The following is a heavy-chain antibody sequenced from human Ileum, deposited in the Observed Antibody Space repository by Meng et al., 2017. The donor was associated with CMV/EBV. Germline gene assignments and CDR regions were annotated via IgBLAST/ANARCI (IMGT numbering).Heavy chain of an antibody. J-gene: IGHJ4*02. V-gene: IGHV5-51*01. CDR1: GYSFTSYW. D-gene: IGHD4-17*01. CDR3: ARRGYGDYVKSYYFDY. Sequence: GESLKISCKASGYSFTSYWIGWVRQMPGKGLEWMGIIYPGDSDTRYSPSFQGQVTISADKSINTAFLQWSSLKASDTAMYYCARRGYGDYVKSYYFDYWGQGTLVTVSS. CDR2: IYPGDSDT.